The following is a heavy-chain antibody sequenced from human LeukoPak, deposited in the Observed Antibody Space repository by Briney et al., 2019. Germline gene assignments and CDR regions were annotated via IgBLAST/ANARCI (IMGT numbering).Heavy chain of an antibody. CDR1: GFTFSAYA. J-gene: IGHJ6*03. D-gene: IGHD6-6*01. Sequence: GGSLRLSCVASGFTFSAYAMSWVRQVPGKGLEWVSTITGSGGNTYYADSVKGQFTISRDNSKNTLYLQMNSLRVEDTAVYYCVKDGGSSGHYYMDVWGKGTTVTVSS. CDR2: ITGSGGNT. V-gene: IGHV3-23*01. CDR3: VKDGGSSGHYYMDV.